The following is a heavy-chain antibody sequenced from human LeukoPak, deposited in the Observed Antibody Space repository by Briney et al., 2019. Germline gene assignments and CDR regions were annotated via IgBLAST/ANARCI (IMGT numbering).Heavy chain of an antibody. CDR1: GGSISNYY. CDR3: ASTSLCFDY. Sequence: SETLSLTCTVSGGSISNYYWSWIRQPPGKGLEWIGYIYHSGNTKYNPALQSRVTISVDTSKKQFSLKLNSVTAADTAVYYCASTSLCFDYWGQGTLATVSS. J-gene: IGHJ4*02. CDR2: IYHSGNT. V-gene: IGHV4-59*01. D-gene: IGHD2-2*01.